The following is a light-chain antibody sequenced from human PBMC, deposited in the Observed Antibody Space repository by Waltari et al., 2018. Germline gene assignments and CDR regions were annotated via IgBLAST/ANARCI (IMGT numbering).Light chain of an antibody. CDR3: QQYLRFPLT. Sequence: DIVMTRSPDYLTVSLGERATIICKSSQSISDSSNNKDYLAWYQQKPGQPPKLLIYWAFTRESGVPDRFSGSGSGTDFTLTITSLQAEDVAVYYCQQYLRFPLTFGGGTKVEI. V-gene: IGKV4-1*01. CDR2: WAF. J-gene: IGKJ4*01. CDR1: QSISDSSNNKDY.